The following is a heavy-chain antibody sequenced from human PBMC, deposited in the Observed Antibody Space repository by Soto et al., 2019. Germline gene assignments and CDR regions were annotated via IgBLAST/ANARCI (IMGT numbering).Heavy chain of an antibody. J-gene: IGHJ4*02. CDR2: IIPIFGTA. CDR3: AIECSSSPPYYPIGY. D-gene: IGHD2-2*01. V-gene: IGHV1-69*13. Sequence: SVKVSCKASGGTFSSYSISWVRQAPGQGLEWMGGIIPIFGTANYAQKFQGRVTITADESTSTAYMELSSLRSEDTAVYYCAIECSSSPPYYPIGYWGQGTLVTVSS. CDR1: GGTFSSYS.